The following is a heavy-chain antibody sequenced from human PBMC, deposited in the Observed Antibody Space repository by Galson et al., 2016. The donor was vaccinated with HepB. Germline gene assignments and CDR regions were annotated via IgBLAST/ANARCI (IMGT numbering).Heavy chain of an antibody. J-gene: IGHJ6*02. CDR1: GLTFNDYW. D-gene: IGHD4-11*01. CDR2: LGPDGTDK. CDR3: ARVDYTDEGINV. V-gene: IGHV3-7*01. Sequence: SLRLSCAASGLTFNDYWMTWVRQAPGKGLEWVANLGPDGTDKRYAGSVKGRFTISRDNPNNSVFLQMSSLRAEDTALYYCARVDYTDEGINVWGQGTTVTVSS.